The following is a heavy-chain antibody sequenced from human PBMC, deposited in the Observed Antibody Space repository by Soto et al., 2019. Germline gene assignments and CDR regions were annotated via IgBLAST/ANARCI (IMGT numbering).Heavy chain of an antibody. D-gene: IGHD5-18*01. Sequence: EVQLVESEGGVVQPGGSLRLSCAASGFTFRSYYMSWVRQPPGKGLEWVANIKQDGSEKYYVESVKGRFTISRDNAKNSLSLPMNSLRVEDTAVYYCARDGYSAGFDIWGQGTMVTVSS. V-gene: IGHV3-7*01. CDR3: ARDGYSAGFDI. CDR1: GFTFRSYY. J-gene: IGHJ3*02. CDR2: IKQDGSEK.